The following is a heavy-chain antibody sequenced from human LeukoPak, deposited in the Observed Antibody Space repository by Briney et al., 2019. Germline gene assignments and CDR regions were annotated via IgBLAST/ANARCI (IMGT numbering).Heavy chain of an antibody. J-gene: IGHJ4*02. CDR3: ARSAVSQYCGGDCYSHFDY. CDR2: IYYSGST. V-gene: IGHV4-39*07. Sequence: SETLSLTCTVSGGSISSSSYYWGWIRQPPGKGLEWIGSIYYSGSTYYNPSLKSRVTISVDTSKNQFSLKLSSVTAADTAVYYCARSAVSQYCGGDCYSHFDYWGQGTLVTVSS. CDR1: GGSISSSSYY. D-gene: IGHD2-21*01.